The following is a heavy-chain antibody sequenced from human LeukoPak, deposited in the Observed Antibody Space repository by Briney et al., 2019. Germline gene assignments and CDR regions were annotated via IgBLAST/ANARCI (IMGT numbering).Heavy chain of an antibody. CDR1: GYTFTGYY. J-gene: IGHJ5*02. CDR2: TNPNSGGT. D-gene: IGHD1-26*01. Sequence: ASVKVSCKASGYTFTGYYMHWVRQAPGQGLEWMGWTNPNSGGTNYAQKFQGRVTMTRDTSISTAYMELSRLRSEDTAVYYCAREKSGSYHNWFDPWGQGTLVTVSS. CDR3: AREKSGSYHNWFDP. V-gene: IGHV1-2*02.